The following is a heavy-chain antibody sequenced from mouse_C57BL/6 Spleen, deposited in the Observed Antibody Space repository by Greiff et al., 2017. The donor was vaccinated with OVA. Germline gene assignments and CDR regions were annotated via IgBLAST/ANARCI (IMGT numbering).Heavy chain of an antibody. V-gene: IGHV14-2*01. CDR3: ATPDSSGYRNFDY. CDR2: IDPEDGET. J-gene: IGHJ2*01. Sequence: VQLQQSGAELVKPGASVKLSCTASGFNIKDYYMHWVKQRTEQGLEWIGRIDPEDGETKYAPKFKGKATITADTSSNTAYLQLSSLTSEDTAVYYCATPDSSGYRNFDYWGQGTTLTVSS. D-gene: IGHD3-2*02. CDR1: GFNIKDYY.